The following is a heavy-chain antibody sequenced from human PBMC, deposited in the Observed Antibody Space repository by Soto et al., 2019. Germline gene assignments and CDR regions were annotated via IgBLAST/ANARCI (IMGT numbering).Heavy chain of an antibody. J-gene: IGHJ4*02. CDR1: GISFSPYT. D-gene: IGHD2-15*01. CDR3: ASHLYCSGGSRFDY. V-gene: IGHV3-74*01. Sequence: PGGSLRLSCLSSGISFSPYTMHWVRQAPGKGLVWVSRINSDGSSTSYADSVKGRFTISRDNAKNTLYLQMNSLRAEDTAVYYCASHLYCSGGSRFDYWGQGTLVTVSS. CDR2: INSDGSST.